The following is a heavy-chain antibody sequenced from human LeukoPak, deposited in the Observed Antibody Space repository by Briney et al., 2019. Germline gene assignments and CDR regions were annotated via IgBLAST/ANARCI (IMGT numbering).Heavy chain of an antibody. V-gene: IGHV3-30*04. CDR2: ISYDGSNK. D-gene: IGHD3-9*01. CDR1: GFTFSSYA. J-gene: IGHJ4*02. Sequence: GRSLRLSCAASGFTFSSYAMHWVRQAPGKGLEWVAVISYDGSNKYYADSVKGRFTISRDNSKNTLYLQMNSLRAEDTAVYYCPRAGAVHYFDWLLHGYWGQGTLVTVSS. CDR3: PRAGAVHYFDWLLHGY.